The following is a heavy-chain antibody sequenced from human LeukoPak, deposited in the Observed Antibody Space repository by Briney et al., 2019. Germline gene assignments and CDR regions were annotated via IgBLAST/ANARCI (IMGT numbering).Heavy chain of an antibody. CDR3: ARLSRDYVDY. J-gene: IGHJ4*02. CDR2: IYQSKST. CDR1: GAPISSGGNS. Sequence: SEPLPLTCAVSGAPISSGGNSGNWIRQLPNNNLKWFGHIYQSKSTYINQPLKSRVPMSLDMSKNQFSLNLSSLTFPVSAVYYCARLSRDYVDYWGPGTLVTVSS. V-gene: IGHV4-30-2*01.